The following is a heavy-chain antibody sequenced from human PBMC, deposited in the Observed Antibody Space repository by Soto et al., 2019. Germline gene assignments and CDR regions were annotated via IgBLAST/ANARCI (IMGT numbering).Heavy chain of an antibody. J-gene: IGHJ6*02. CDR3: ARDGLCSCGSCYSPDTAMVHNYYYGMDV. CDR2: INPNSGGT. D-gene: IGHD2-15*01. CDR1: GYTFTGYY. V-gene: IGHV1-2*04. Sequence: ASVKVSCKASGYTFTGYYMHWVRQAPGQGLEWMGWINPNSGGTNYAQKFQGWVTMTRDTSISTAYMELSRLRSDDTAVYYCARDGLCSCGSCYSPDTAMVHNYYYGMDVWGQGTTVTVSS.